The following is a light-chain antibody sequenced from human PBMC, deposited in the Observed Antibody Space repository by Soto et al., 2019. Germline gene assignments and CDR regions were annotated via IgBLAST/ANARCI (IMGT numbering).Light chain of an antibody. CDR3: QQYGSWT. CDR1: QTISSNN. CDR2: GTA. J-gene: IGKJ1*01. Sequence: EIVLTQSPGTLSVSPGERATLSCRASQTISSNNLAWYQQKPRQAPSLLIYGTASRATGIPDRLSGSGSGTDFTLTISRLEPEDSAIYYCQQYGSWTFGQGTKVEI. V-gene: IGKV3-20*01.